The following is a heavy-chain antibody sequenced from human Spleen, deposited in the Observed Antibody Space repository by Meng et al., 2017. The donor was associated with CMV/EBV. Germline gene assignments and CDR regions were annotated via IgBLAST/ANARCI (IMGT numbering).Heavy chain of an antibody. CDR1: GFTFGNYA. CDR2: ISNSGST. D-gene: IGHD6-6*01. CDR3: AKDPWYSSSSNWFDP. V-gene: IGHV3-23*01. Sequence: GESLKISCAASGFTFGNYAMNWVRQAPGKGLKWVSTISNSGSTYYADSVKGRFTISRDNSKKTLYLQMNSLRAEDTAVYYCAKDPWYSSSSNWFDPWGQGTLVTVSS. J-gene: IGHJ5*02.